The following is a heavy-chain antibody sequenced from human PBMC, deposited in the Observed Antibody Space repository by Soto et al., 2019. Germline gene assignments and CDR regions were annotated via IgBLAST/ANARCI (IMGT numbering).Heavy chain of an antibody. CDR3: ARGDATKIVVTTYYAMDV. V-gene: IGHV1-69*13. CDR2: IIPVFGTA. CDR1: GGSLSNYG. Sequence: SVKVSCKASGGSLSNYGISWVRQATGQGLEWMGGIIPVFGTANYAQKFQGRVTITADESTSIVYMDVTSLRSEDTAVYYCARGDATKIVVTTYYAMDVWGQGTTVTVSS. J-gene: IGHJ6*02. D-gene: IGHD3-9*01.